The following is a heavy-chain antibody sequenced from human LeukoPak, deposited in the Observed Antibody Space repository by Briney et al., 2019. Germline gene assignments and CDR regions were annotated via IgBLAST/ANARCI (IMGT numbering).Heavy chain of an antibody. CDR3: ARGLSVY. V-gene: IGHV4-59*12. CDR2: IYYSGYT. Sequence: PSETLSLTCTVSGGSISSYYWSWIRQPPGKGLKWIGNIYYSGYTTYSPSLRSRVTISVDTSKNQFSLKLSSVTAADTAVYYCARGLSVYWGQGTLVTVSS. D-gene: IGHD3-16*02. CDR1: GGSISSYY. J-gene: IGHJ4*02.